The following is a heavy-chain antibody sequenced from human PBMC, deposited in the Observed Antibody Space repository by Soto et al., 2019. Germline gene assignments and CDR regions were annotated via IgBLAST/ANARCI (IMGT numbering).Heavy chain of an antibody. J-gene: IGHJ6*02. V-gene: IGHV4-30-4*01. CDR2: IHYSGSI. Sequence: QVQLQESGPGLVRPSQTLSLTCTVSGGSISTDHYHWTWIRQAPGKGLEWNGYIHYSGSIQFNPSLQSRVSMSVDTSKNLFSLRLSSVTAADTAVYFCAREDDGGDRDYYGLDVWGQGTTVTVSS. CDR1: GGSISTDHYH. CDR3: AREDDGGDRDYYGLDV. D-gene: IGHD2-21*02.